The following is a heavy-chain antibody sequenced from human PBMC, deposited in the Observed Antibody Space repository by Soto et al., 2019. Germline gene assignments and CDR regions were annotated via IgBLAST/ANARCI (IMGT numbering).Heavy chain of an antibody. Sequence: QVQLVESGGGVVQPGRSLRLSCAASGFTFSSYAMHWVRQAPGKGLEWVAVISYDGSNKYYADSVKGRFTISRDNSKNTLYLQMNRLRAEDTAVYYCARLLGLLGYAFDIWGQGTMVDVSS. V-gene: IGHV3-30-3*01. CDR2: ISYDGSNK. J-gene: IGHJ3*02. CDR3: ARLLGLLGYAFDI. D-gene: IGHD2-21*01. CDR1: GFTFSSYA.